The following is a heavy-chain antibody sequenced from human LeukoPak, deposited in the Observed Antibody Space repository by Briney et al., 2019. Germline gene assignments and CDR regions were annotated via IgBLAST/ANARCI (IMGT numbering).Heavy chain of an antibody. D-gene: IGHD4-17*01. V-gene: IGHV3-20*04. J-gene: IGHJ4*02. CDR2: INWNGGST. CDR3: ARGGMTTVTHYFDF. Sequence: PRGSLRLSCAASGFTFDDYGMSWVRQTPGKGPELVCGINWNGGSTGYADSVKGRFTISRDNAKNSLYLQMNSLSAEDTAFYYCARGGMTTVTHYFDFWGQGTLVTVSS. CDR1: GFTFDDYG.